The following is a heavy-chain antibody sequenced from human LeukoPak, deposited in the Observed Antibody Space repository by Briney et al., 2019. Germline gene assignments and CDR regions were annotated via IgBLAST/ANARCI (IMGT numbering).Heavy chain of an antibody. CDR2: INPNSGGT. CDR3: ARGGKYYYDSSGSFYYYYMDV. Sequence: GASVKVSCKASGYTFTVYYMHWVRQAPGQGLEWMGWINPNSGGTNYAQKFQGRVTMTRDTSISTAYMELRSLRSDDTAVYYCARGGKYYYDSSGSFYYYYMDVWGKGTTVTISS. J-gene: IGHJ6*03. V-gene: IGHV1-2*02. CDR1: GYTFTVYY. D-gene: IGHD3-22*01.